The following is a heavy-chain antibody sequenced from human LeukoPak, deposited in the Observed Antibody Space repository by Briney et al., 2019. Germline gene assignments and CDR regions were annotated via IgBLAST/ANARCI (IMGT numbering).Heavy chain of an antibody. J-gene: IGHJ3*02. CDR3: ARDLNYVFDI. CDR1: GFTFSTYS. V-gene: IGHV3-48*02. D-gene: IGHD5-24*01. CDR2: ITNSANSL. Sequence: GGSLRLSCEASGFTFSTYSMNWVRQAPGKGLEWVSYITNSANSLTYADSVKGRFTISRDNAKNSLFLQMSSLKDEDTAVYYCARDLNYVFDIWGQGKMVTVSS.